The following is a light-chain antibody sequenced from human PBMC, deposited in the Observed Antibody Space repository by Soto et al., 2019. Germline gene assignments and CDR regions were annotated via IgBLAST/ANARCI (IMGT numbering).Light chain of an antibody. Sequence: EIGLTRSPGTLSLSTGERATLSCRASQSVSSSYLAWYQQKPGQAPRLLIYGASSRATGIPDRFSGSGSGTDFTLTISRLEPEDFAVHYCQQYGSSPLTFGGGTKVDIK. CDR1: QSVSSSY. V-gene: IGKV3-20*01. CDR3: QQYGSSPLT. CDR2: GAS. J-gene: IGKJ4*01.